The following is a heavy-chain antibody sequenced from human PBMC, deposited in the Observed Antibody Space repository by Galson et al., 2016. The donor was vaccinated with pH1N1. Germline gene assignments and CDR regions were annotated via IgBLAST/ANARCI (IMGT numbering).Heavy chain of an antibody. Sequence: SLRLSCAASGFTFSDYYMAWIRQAPGKGLEWVSYISSTGHYTDYADSVKGRFTISRDNFKNTLYLEMKNLRADDTAIYYCTRDRSQEFLHLPMAGFDVWGQGIMVTVSA. J-gene: IGHJ3*01. D-gene: IGHD3-10*01. CDR1: GFTFSDYY. CDR3: TRDRSQEFLHLPMAGFDV. CDR2: ISSTGHYT. V-gene: IGHV3-11*05.